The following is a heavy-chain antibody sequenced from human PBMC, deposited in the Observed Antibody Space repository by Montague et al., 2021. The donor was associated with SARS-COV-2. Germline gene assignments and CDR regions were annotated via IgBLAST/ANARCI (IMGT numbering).Heavy chain of an antibody. J-gene: IGHJ5*02. Sequence: SETLSLTCAVSGGSINSSNWWSWVRQPPGKGLEWIGEIFHSGSLNYNPSFYSRVTISVDKSRNQFSLKLTFVTAADTAVYYCASRGGHDILRPQEGGFDPWGQGTLVTVSS. CDR1: GGSINSSNW. V-gene: IGHV4/OR15-8*01. CDR2: IFHSGSL. CDR3: ASRGGHDILRPQEGGFDP. D-gene: IGHD3-9*01.